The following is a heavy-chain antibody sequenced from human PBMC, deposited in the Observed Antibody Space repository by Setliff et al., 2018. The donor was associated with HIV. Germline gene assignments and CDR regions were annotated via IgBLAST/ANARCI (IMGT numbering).Heavy chain of an antibody. J-gene: IGHJ5*02. D-gene: IGHD4-17*01. CDR1: GYTFTTYG. Sequence: ASVKVSCKPSGYTFTTYGLSWVRQAPGQGLQWMGWINTQTGSPTYAQAFTGRFVFSVDSTVTTAYLQISGLKADDTAVYYCARALYGEYGGDLNWLDPWGQGTLVTVSS. V-gene: IGHV7-4-1*02. CDR2: INTQTGSP. CDR3: ARALYGEYGGDLNWLDP.